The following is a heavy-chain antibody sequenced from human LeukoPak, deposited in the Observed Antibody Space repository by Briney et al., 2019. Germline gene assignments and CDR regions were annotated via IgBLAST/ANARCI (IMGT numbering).Heavy chain of an antibody. CDR3: AKAGALAVAGNFDY. D-gene: IGHD6-19*01. V-gene: IGHV3-23*01. CDR1: GFTFSSYA. CDR2: ISGSGGST. J-gene: IGHJ4*02. Sequence: PGGSLRLPCAASGFTFSSYAMSWVRQAPGKGLEWVSAISGSGGSTYYADSVKGRFTISRDNSKNTLYLQMNSLRAEDTAVYYCAKAGALAVAGNFDYWGQGTLVTVSS.